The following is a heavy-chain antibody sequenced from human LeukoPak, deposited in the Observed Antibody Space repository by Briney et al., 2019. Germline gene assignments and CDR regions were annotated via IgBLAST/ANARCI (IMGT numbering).Heavy chain of an antibody. CDR1: GYTFTSYD. CDR2: MNPNSGNT. Sequence: ASVKVSCKASGYTFTSYDINWVRQAPGQGLEWMGWMNPNSGNTGYAQKFQGRVTMTRNTSISTAYMELSSLRSEDTAVYYCARALNIQGPFDYWGQGTLVTVSS. J-gene: IGHJ4*02. D-gene: IGHD2/OR15-2a*01. V-gene: IGHV1-8*01. CDR3: ARALNIQGPFDY.